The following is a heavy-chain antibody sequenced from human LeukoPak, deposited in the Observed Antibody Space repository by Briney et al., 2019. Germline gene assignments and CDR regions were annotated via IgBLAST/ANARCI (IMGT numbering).Heavy chain of an antibody. CDR3: ARVWIGYYDSSGYYLDAFDI. CDR2: IYYSGST. CDR1: GGSINSYY. J-gene: IGHJ3*02. D-gene: IGHD3-22*01. V-gene: IGHV4-59*12. Sequence: SETLSLTCTVSGGSINSYYWSWIRQPPGKGLEWIGYIYYSGSTYYNPSLKSRVTISVDTSKNQFSLKLSSVTAADTAVYYCARVWIGYYDSSGYYLDAFDIWGQGTMVTVSS.